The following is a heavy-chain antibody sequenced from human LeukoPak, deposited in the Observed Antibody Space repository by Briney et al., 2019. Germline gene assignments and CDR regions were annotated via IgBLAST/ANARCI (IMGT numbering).Heavy chain of an antibody. D-gene: IGHD3-10*01. Sequence: PGRSLRLSCAASGFTFSAHGMHWVRQAPGKGLQWVAVIWYDGSNKFYADSVKGRFTISRDTSTNTLYLQMNGLRAEDTAVYYCARSLERDYSGSGNYYMNNWFDPWGQGTLVTVSS. J-gene: IGHJ5*02. CDR1: GFTFSAHG. CDR3: ARSLERDYSGSGNYYMNNWFDP. CDR2: IWYDGSNK. V-gene: IGHV3-33*01.